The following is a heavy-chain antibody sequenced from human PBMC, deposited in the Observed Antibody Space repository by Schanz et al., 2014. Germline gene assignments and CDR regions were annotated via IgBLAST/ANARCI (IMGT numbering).Heavy chain of an antibody. J-gene: IGHJ4*02. V-gene: IGHV3-21*01. D-gene: IGHD3-3*02. CDR3: AQTRGTFMVPIDN. CDR2: INSRSNFI. CDR1: RIIFGTYS. Sequence: EVQLVESGGGLVKPGGSLRLSCTASRIIFGTYSMNWIRQTPKGLEWVSSINSRSNFIYYADSVKGRFTISRDNAKNSLYLQMNSLRVEDSGVYFCAQTRGTFMVPIDNWGQGVRVIVSS.